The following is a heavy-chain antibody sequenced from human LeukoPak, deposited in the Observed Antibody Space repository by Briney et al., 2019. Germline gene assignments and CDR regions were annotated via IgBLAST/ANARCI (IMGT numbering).Heavy chain of an antibody. J-gene: IGHJ3*02. CDR1: GYTFTGYY. Sequence: GASVKVSCKASGYTFTGYYMHWVRQAPGQGLEWMGRINPNSGGTNYAQKFQGRVTMTRDTSISTAYMELSRLRSDDTAVYYCARDHSNSGYFQDPYAFDIWGQGTMVTVSS. CDR2: INPNSGGT. CDR3: ARDHSNSGYFQDPYAFDI. V-gene: IGHV1-2*06. D-gene: IGHD5-12*01.